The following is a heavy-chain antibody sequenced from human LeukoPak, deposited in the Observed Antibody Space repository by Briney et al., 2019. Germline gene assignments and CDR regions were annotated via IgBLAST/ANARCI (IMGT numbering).Heavy chain of an antibody. CDR3: ARGARYCSSTTCYRLDY. CDR1: GYTFTCYG. D-gene: IGHD2-2*01. CDR2: ISAYNGNT. V-gene: IGHV1-18*01. Sequence: ASVNVSCQASGYTFTCYGISWVRQAPGQGLEWMGWISAYNGNTNYAQKLQGRVTMTTHTSTSTAYIELRSLRSDDTAVYYCARGARYCSSTTCYRLDYWGQGTLVTVSS. J-gene: IGHJ4*02.